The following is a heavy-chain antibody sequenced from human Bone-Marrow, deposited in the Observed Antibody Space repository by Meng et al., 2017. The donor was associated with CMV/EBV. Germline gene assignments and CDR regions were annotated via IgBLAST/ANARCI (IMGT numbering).Heavy chain of an antibody. Sequence: ASVKVSCKASGYTFTGYYMHWVRQAPGQGLEWMGWINPNSGGTNYAQKFQGRVTMTRDTSISTAYMELSRLRSDDTAVYYCARERRDGYNYGFEIWGQGTMVTVSS. CDR2: INPNSGGT. J-gene: IGHJ3*02. V-gene: IGHV1-2*02. D-gene: IGHD5-24*01. CDR3: ARERRDGYNYGFEI. CDR1: GYTFTGYY.